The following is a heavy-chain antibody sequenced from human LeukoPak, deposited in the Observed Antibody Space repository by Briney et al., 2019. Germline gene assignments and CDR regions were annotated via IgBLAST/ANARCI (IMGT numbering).Heavy chain of an antibody. CDR1: GFTFSSYW. CDR2: IKQDGSEK. V-gene: IGHV3-7*01. J-gene: IGHJ4*02. Sequence: GGSLRLSCAASGFTFSSYWMSWVRQAPGKGLEWVANIKQDGSEKYYVDSVKGRFTIPRDNAKNSLYLQMNSLRAEDTAVYYCARAAVVPAAIFFGYWGQGTLVTVSS. CDR3: ARAAVVPAAIFFGY. D-gene: IGHD2-2*01.